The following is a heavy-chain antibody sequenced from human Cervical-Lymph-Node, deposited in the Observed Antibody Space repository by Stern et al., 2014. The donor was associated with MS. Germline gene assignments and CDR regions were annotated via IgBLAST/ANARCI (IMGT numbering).Heavy chain of an antibody. D-gene: IGHD5-12*01. J-gene: IGHJ4*02. CDR1: GGTFSSYA. CDR2: IIPIFGTA. V-gene: IGHV1-69*01. Sequence: VQLVESGAEVKKPGSSVKVSCKASGGTFSSYAISWVRQAPGQGLEWMGGIIPIFGTANYDQKFQGRVTITADESTSTAYMELSSLRSEDTAVYYCARGRPLRVATILYYFDYWGQGTLVTVSS. CDR3: ARGRPLRVATILYYFDY.